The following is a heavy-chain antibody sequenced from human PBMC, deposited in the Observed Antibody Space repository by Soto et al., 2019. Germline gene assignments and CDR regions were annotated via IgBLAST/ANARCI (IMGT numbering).Heavy chain of an antibody. CDR1: GGSINTFY. CDR2: IFSSGSA. D-gene: IGHD5-12*01. J-gene: IGHJ4*02. Sequence: ETLSLTCTVSGGSINTFYWSWVRQPAGKGLEWIGRIFSSGSASFNPSLESRVAMSVDTSKNHFSLNLSSVTAADMAVYYCAREGSYSAYNFAHGIQLWSFDFWGQGALVTVSS. CDR3: AREGSYSAYNFAHGIQLWSFDF. V-gene: IGHV4-4*07.